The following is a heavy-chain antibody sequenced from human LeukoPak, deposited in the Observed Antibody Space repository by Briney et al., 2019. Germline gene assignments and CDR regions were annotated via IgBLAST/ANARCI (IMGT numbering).Heavy chain of an antibody. CDR1: GFTFSSYS. CDR3: AREHCTSTSCSYFDF. V-gene: IGHV3-48*04. J-gene: IGHJ4*02. D-gene: IGHD2-2*01. CDR2: ISSSSGTR. Sequence: GGSLRLSCAASGFTFSSYSMNWVRQAPGKGLEWVSYISSSSGTRNYADSVKGRFTISRDNAQNSLYLQMNSLGAEDTAVYYCAREHCTSTSCSYFDFWGQGTLVTVSS.